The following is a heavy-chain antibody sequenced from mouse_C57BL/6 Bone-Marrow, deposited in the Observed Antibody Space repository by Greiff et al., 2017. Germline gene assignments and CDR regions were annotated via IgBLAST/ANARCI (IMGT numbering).Heavy chain of an antibody. J-gene: IGHJ3*01. CDR2: IDPENGDT. D-gene: IGHD2-4*01. Sequence: VQLKESGAELVRPGASVKLSCTASGFNIKDDYMHWVKQRPEQGLEWIGWIDPENGDTEYASKFQGKATITADTSSNTAYLQLSSLTSEDTAVYYCTTDDYDVFAYWGQGTLVTVSA. CDR3: TTDDYDVFAY. CDR1: GFNIKDDY. V-gene: IGHV14-4*01.